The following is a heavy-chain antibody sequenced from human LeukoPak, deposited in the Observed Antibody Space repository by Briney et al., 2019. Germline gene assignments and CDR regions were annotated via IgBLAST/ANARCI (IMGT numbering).Heavy chain of an antibody. CDR3: ARVNAVTRYDY. V-gene: IGHV1-18*01. CDR1: GYTFTSYG. J-gene: IGHJ4*02. CDR2: ISAYNGNT. D-gene: IGHD4-17*01. Sequence: ASVKVSCKASGYTFTSYGISWVRQAPGQGLEWMGWISAYNGNTNYAQKLQGRVTMTTDTSTSTAYMELSSLRSEDTAVYYCARVNAVTRYDYWGQGTLVTVSS.